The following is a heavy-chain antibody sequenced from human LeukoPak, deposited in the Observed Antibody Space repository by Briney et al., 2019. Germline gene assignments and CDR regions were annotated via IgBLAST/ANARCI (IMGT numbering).Heavy chain of an antibody. CDR2: IYYSGST. V-gene: IGHV4-59*01. Sequence: PSETLSLTCTVSGGSISSYYWSWIRQPPGKGLEWIGYIYYSGSTNYNPSLKSRVTISVDTSKNQFSLKLSSVTAADTAVYYCARDGGQWLVPDAFDIWGQGTMVTLSP. J-gene: IGHJ3*02. CDR3: ARDGGQWLVPDAFDI. CDR1: GGSISSYY. D-gene: IGHD6-19*01.